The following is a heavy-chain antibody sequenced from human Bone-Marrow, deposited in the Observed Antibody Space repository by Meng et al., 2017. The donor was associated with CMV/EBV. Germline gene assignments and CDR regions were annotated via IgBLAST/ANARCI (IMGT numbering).Heavy chain of an antibody. D-gene: IGHD3-3*01. CDR1: GGSFSGYY. CDR3: AGERKELRFLGWFGGSYYYYYVMDV. J-gene: IGHJ6*02. Sequence: SQTLPLTCAVYGGSFSGYYWSWIRQPPGKGLEWIGEINHSGSTNNNPSLKRRVTISVDTSKNQFSLKLSSVTAADTAVYYCAGERKELRFLGWFGGSYYYYYVMDVWGQGTTVTVSS. V-gene: IGHV4-34*01. CDR2: INHSGST.